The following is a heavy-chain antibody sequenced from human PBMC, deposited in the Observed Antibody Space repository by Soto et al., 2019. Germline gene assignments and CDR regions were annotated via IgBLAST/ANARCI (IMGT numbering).Heavy chain of an antibody. V-gene: IGHV1-69*04. CDR1: GGTFSTYA. J-gene: IGHJ3*02. CDR3: ARVQCTGGSCYTLGALDI. CDR2: IIPSFDLP. D-gene: IGHD2-15*01. Sequence: SVKVSCKVSGGTFSTYAFTWVRQAPGQGLEWMGRIIPSFDLPNYAQKFRGRVTIVADTSMTTVYMELNSLTSDDTALYYCARVQCTGGSCYTLGALDIWGQGTMVTVSS.